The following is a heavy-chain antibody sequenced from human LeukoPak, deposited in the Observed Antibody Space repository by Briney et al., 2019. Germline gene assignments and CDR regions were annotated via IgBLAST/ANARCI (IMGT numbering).Heavy chain of an antibody. CDR1: GGSFSGYY. J-gene: IGHJ4*02. D-gene: IGHD3-3*02. CDR3: ARAHLATGVDY. CDR2: INHSGST. Sequence: SETLSLTCAVYGGSFSGYYWSWIRQPPGKGLEWIGEINHSGSTDYNPSLKSRVTVSVDTSKNQFSLKLSSVTAADTAVYYCARAHLATGVDYWGQGTLVTVSS. V-gene: IGHV4-34*01.